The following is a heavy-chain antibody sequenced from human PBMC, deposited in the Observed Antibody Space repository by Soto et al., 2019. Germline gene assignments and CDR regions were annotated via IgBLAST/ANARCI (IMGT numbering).Heavy chain of an antibody. CDR1: GFTFSSYA. CDR3: AKDGLWCGELSFDVPYYYGMDV. Sequence: EVQLLESGGGLVQPGGSLRLSCAASGFTFSSYAMSWVRQAPGKGLEWVSAISGSGGSTYYADSVKGRFTISRDNSKKTLYLQMNSLRAEDTAVYYCAKDGLWCGELSFDVPYYYGMDVWGQGTTVTVSS. D-gene: IGHD3-10*01. J-gene: IGHJ6*02. CDR2: ISGSGGST. V-gene: IGHV3-23*01.